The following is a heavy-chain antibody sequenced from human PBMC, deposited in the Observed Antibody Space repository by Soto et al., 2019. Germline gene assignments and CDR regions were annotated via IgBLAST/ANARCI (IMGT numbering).Heavy chain of an antibody. CDR2: INHSGST. CDR3: ARNNQSKYRNWFGWFDP. J-gene: IGHJ5*02. V-gene: IGHV4-34*01. D-gene: IGHD3-16*01. CDR1: GGSFSGYY. Sequence: SETLSLTCAVYGGSFSGYYWSWIRQPLGKGLEWIGEINHSGSTNYNPSLKSRVTISVDTSKNQFSLKLSSVTAADTAVYYCARNNQSKYRNWFGWFDPGAREPWSPSPQ.